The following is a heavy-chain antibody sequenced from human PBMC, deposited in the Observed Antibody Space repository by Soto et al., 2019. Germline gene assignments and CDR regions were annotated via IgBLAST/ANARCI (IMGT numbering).Heavy chain of an antibody. CDR2: INPDNGNT. Sequence: QVQLVQSGAEVKKPGASVRVSCKASGYTFSGYTVHWVRQAPGQRLEWMGWINPDNGNTKYSQKFQGRVTIIRDTYASTAYMELSSLRSEDTAVYYCARRYSSGWTWFDDWGQGTLVTVSS. J-gene: IGHJ4*02. CDR3: ARRYSSGWTWFDD. D-gene: IGHD6-19*01. V-gene: IGHV1-3*01. CDR1: GYTFSGYT.